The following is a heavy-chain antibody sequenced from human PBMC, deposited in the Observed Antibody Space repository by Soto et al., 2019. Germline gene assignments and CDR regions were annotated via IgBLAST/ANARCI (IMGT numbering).Heavy chain of an antibody. CDR2: INPNSGGT. J-gene: IGHJ4*02. D-gene: IGHD1-20*01. Sequence: ASVNVSCKSSGYTFTGYYIHWVRQAPGQGLEWMGWINPNSGGTNYAQKFQGWVTMTRDTSISTAYMELSRLRSDDTAVYYCARGNNWNYLDYWGQGALVTVSS. V-gene: IGHV1-2*04. CDR1: GYTFTGYY. CDR3: ARGNNWNYLDY.